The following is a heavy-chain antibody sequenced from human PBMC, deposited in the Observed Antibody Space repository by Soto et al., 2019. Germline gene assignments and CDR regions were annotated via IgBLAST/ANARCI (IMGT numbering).Heavy chain of an antibody. J-gene: IGHJ4*02. CDR1: GDSISSYY. CDR2: LYYGRSA. Sequence: QVQLQESGPGLVKPSETLSLTCAVSGDSISSYYCMWIRQPPGKALESIGYLYYGRSANYNPSLKSRVTTSVDTPTNQCSLTLSSMTAADTAVYYCALRSMSVVPEYWGQGTLVTVSS. CDR3: ALRSMSVVPEY. V-gene: IGHV4-59*01. D-gene: IGHD3-22*01.